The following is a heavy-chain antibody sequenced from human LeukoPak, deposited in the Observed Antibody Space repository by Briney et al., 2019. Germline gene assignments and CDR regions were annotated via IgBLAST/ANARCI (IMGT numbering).Heavy chain of an antibody. CDR1: GFTLSTYW. D-gene: IGHD3-16*01. Sequence: PGGSLRLSCEASGFTLSTYWMNWVCQVPGKGLEWVANINPDGSAKRYVDSVKGRFTIARDNADNSLSLQMNSLRAEDTAVYYCASWGAGGNSWGQGTLVTVSS. CDR2: INPDGSAK. CDR3: ASWGAGGNS. J-gene: IGHJ4*02. V-gene: IGHV3-7*01.